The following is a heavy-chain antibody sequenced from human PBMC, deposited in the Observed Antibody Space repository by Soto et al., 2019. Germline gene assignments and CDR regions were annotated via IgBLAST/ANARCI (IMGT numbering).Heavy chain of an antibody. J-gene: IGHJ2*01. D-gene: IGHD3-22*01. CDR3: ARAGGGNSRGSEFAL. V-gene: IGHV1-69*01. CDR2: IIPIFGTA. Sequence: QVQLVQSGAEVKKPGSSVKVSCKASGGTFSSYAISWVRQAPGQGLEWMGGIIPIFGTANYAQKFQGRVTITADESTGTAYLGLSGLRSEDMAVYYCARAGGGNSRGSEFALCGRGTLVTVSS. CDR1: GGTFSSYA.